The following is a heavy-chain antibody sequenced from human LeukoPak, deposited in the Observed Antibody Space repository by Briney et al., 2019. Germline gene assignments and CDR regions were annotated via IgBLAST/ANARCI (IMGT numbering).Heavy chain of an antibody. D-gene: IGHD3-22*01. CDR2: IIPIFGTA. CDR1: GGTFSSYA. Sequence: SVKVSCKASGGTFSSYAINWVRQAPGQELEWMGRIIPIFGTANYAQKFQGRVTITTDESTSAAYMDLSSLRSEDTAVYYCARGGDTSGYYLAYFDYWGQGTLVTVSS. V-gene: IGHV1-69*05. CDR3: ARGGDTSGYYLAYFDY. J-gene: IGHJ4*02.